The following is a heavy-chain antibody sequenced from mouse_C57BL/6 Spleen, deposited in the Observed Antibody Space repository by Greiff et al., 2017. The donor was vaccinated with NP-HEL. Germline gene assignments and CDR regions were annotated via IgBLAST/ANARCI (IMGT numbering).Heavy chain of an antibody. CDR1: GYAFTNYL. CDR3: ARLRFNYYGSSYGYFDY. J-gene: IGHJ2*01. V-gene: IGHV1-54*01. Sequence: QVQLQQSGAELVRPGTSVKVSCKASGYAFTNYLIEWVKQRPGQGLEWIGVINPGSGGTNYNEKFKGKATLTADKASSTAYMQLSSLTSEDSAVYFCARLRFNYYGSSYGYFDYWGKGTTLTVSS. CDR2: INPGSGGT. D-gene: IGHD1-1*01.